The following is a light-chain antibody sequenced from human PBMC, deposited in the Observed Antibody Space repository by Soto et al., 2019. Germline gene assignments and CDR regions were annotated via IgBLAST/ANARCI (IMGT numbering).Light chain of an antibody. CDR2: GNS. CDR1: SSNIGTGYD. J-gene: IGLJ2*01. CDR3: QSYDSSLSAHVV. V-gene: IGLV1-40*01. Sequence: QSVLTQPPSVSGAPGQRVTISCTGSSSNIGTGYDVHWYQQLPGTAPKLLIYGNSNRPSGVPDRFSGSMSGTSASLAITGLQAEDEADYYCQSYDSSLSAHVVFGGGTQLTVL.